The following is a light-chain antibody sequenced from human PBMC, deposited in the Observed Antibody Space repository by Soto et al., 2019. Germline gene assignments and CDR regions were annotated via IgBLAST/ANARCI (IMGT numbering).Light chain of an antibody. CDR2: EGI. CDR1: SSTVGGFNV. CDR3: CSYAGNRIFV. V-gene: IGLV2-23*01. Sequence: QSALTQPASVSGSPGQSITISCTGTSSTVGGFNVVSWYQQHPGKAPKVIIYEGIKRPSGVSNRFSGSKSGNTASLTISGLRAEDEGNYHCCSYAGNRIFVFGGGTKLTVL. J-gene: IGLJ3*02.